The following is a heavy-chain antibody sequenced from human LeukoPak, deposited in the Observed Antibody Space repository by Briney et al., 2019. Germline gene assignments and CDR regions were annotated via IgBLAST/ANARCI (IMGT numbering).Heavy chain of an antibody. CDR2: IYYSGST. CDR3: ARGGFREFDS. D-gene: IGHD3-10*01. V-gene: IGHV4-59*01. J-gene: IGHJ4*02. Sequence: SETLSLTCTVSGGSISKFYWSWIRQPPGKGLEWIGYIYYSGSTHYNPSLKSRVTISVDTSKNQFSLKLSSVTAADTAVYYCARGGFREFDSWGQGTLVIVSS. CDR1: GGSISKFY.